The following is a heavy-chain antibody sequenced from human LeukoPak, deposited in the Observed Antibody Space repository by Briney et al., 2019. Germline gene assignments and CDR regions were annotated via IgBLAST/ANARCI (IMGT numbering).Heavy chain of an antibody. Sequence: PGGSLRLSCAASGFTFSSYGMSWVRQAPGKGLELVSAISGSGGSTYYADSVKGRFTISRDNSKNTLYLQMNSLRAEDTAVYYCAKEGLQEWFYYYYYYMDVWGKGTTVTISS. J-gene: IGHJ6*03. CDR2: ISGSGGST. CDR3: AKEGLQEWFYYYYYYMDV. D-gene: IGHD3-3*01. V-gene: IGHV3-23*01. CDR1: GFTFSSYG.